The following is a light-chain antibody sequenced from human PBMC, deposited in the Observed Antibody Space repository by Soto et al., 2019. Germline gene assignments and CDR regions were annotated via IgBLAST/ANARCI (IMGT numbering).Light chain of an antibody. Sequence: DIQMPQSPSSVSASVGDRVTITCRASQGITNRLAWYQQKPGKAPKLLIYEASSLQSGVPSRISGSGSGTDFTLTISNLEPEDFAVYYCQQHSHWPPWTFGQGTRVEIQ. CDR2: EAS. CDR3: QQHSHWPPWT. CDR1: QGITNR. J-gene: IGKJ1*01. V-gene: IGKV1-12*01.